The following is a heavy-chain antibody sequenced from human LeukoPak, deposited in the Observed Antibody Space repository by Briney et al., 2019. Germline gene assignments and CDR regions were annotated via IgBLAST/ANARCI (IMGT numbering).Heavy chain of an antibody. CDR2: ISYNGGNK. D-gene: IGHD2-21*01. CDR1: GFSFSHYA. Sequence: GGSLRLSCVVSGFSFSHYAIHWVRQAPGKGLEWVSLISYNGGNKYYADSVKGRFTISRDNSKNTLYLQMNSLRAEDTAVYYCASPTYSDAFDIWGQGTMVTVSS. V-gene: IGHV3-30*14. J-gene: IGHJ3*02. CDR3: ASPTYSDAFDI.